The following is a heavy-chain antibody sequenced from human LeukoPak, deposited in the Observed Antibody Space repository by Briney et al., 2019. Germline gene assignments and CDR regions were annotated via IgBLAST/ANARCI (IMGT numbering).Heavy chain of an antibody. CDR1: GFTFSSYW. CDR2: VNSDGSIT. J-gene: IGHJ4*02. CDR3: ARVRATFSPHFDN. D-gene: IGHD5-12*01. V-gene: IGHV3-74*01. Sequence: GGSLRLSCAASGFTFSSYWMHWVRQAPGKGLMWVSRVNSDGSITNYADSVKGRFTISRDNARNTLYLQMNSLRAEDTAVYYCARVRATFSPHFDNWGQGTLVTVSS.